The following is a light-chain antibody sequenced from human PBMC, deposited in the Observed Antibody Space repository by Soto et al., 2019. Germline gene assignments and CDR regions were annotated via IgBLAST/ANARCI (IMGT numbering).Light chain of an antibody. CDR2: GAS. CDR1: QSVSGN. V-gene: IGKV3-15*01. J-gene: IGKJ4*01. Sequence: EVVMTQSPATLSVSRGERVTLSCTASQSVSGNLAWYQQKPGQAPRLLIHGASTRATDIPARFSGSGSGTEFTLTITSLQSEDFAVYYCQQYHNWPPGLTFGGGTKVDIK. CDR3: QQYHNWPPGLT.